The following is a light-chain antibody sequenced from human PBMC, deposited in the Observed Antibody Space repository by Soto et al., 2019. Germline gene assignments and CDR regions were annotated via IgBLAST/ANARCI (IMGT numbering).Light chain of an antibody. CDR3: SSYSSTSTRV. CDR1: SSDVGAYNY. J-gene: IGLJ3*02. CDR2: DVS. Sequence: QSALPQPASVSGSPGQSITISCTGTSSDVGAYNYISWYQQHPGKAPKLIIYDVSSRPSGVSNRFSGSKSGNTASLTISGLQAEDEADYYCSSYSSTSTRVFGGGTQLTVL. V-gene: IGLV2-14*01.